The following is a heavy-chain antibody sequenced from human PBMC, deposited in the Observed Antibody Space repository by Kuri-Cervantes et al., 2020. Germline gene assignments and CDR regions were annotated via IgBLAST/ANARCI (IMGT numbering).Heavy chain of an antibody. CDR3: ARIWSTVGYYYYYMDV. J-gene: IGHJ6*03. CDR1: GFTFSSYS. CDR2: ISSSSSYI. D-gene: IGHD1-26*01. Sequence: GESLKISCAASGFTFSSYSMNWVRQAPGKGLEWASSISSSSSYIYYADSVKGRFTISRDNAKNSLYLQMNSLRAEDTAVYYCARIWSTVGYYYYYMDVWGKGTTVTVSS. V-gene: IGHV3-21*01.